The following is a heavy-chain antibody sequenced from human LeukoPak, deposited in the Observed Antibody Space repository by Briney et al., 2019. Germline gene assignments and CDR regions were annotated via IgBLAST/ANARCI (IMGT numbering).Heavy chain of an antibody. Sequence: PGGSLRLSCAGSGFAFNIYEMNWVRQAPGKGLEWVAYISNTDSSTYYADSVKGRFTISRDDAKNSLFLQMNGLRAEDTAVYYCARSLVATIMVFDLWGQGALVTVSS. D-gene: IGHD5-12*01. J-gene: IGHJ4*02. CDR1: GFAFNIYE. CDR3: ARSLVATIMVFDL. V-gene: IGHV3-48*03. CDR2: ISNTDSST.